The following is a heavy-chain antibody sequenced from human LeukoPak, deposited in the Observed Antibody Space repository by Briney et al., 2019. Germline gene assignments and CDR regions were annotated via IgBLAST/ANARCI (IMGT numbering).Heavy chain of an antibody. CDR2: IYYSGST. D-gene: IGHD3-10*01. Sequence: SETLSLTCGVSGGAITNYYWNWIRQPPGKGLEWIGYIYYSGSTNYNPSLKSRVTISVDTSKNQFSLKLSSVTAADTAVYYCARRNRDGSGSSWFDPWGQGTLVTVSS. CDR3: ARRNRDGSGSSWFDP. J-gene: IGHJ5*02. CDR1: GGAITNYY. V-gene: IGHV4-59*08.